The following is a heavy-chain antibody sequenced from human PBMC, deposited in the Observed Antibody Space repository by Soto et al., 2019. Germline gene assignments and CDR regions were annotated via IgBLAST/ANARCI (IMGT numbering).Heavy chain of an antibody. CDR3: ARGNHRWLQLWYFDL. J-gene: IGHJ2*01. V-gene: IGHV1-69*12. D-gene: IGHD5-12*01. Sequence: QVQLVQSGAEVKKPGSSVTVSCKASGGTFSSYTISWVRQAPGQGLEWMGGIIPIFGTANYSQKVQGRVTITADESTSTAYMELSSLSSEDTAVYYCARGNHRWLQLWYFDLWGRGTLVTVSS. CDR1: GGTFSSYT. CDR2: IIPIFGTA.